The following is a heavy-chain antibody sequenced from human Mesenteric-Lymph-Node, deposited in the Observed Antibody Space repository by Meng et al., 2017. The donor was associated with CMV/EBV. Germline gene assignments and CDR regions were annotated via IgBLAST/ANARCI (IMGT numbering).Heavy chain of an antibody. D-gene: IGHD3/OR15-3a*01. J-gene: IGHJ4*02. CDR3: ARSDWLLSVRFDY. CDR2: INPDNGDT. CDR1: GYTFSHYA. V-gene: IGHV1-3*01. Sequence: CEASGYTFSHYAILWVRPAPGQRFEWMGYINPDNGDTKYSQKFQGRVTITRDTSASKAYMELSSLRSEDTAVYYCARSDWLLSVRFDYWGQGTLVTVSS.